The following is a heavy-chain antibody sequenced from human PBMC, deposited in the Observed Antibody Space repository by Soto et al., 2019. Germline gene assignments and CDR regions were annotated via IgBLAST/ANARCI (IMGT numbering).Heavy chain of an antibody. J-gene: IGHJ3*02. CDR3: XRRXXXXXXXXXSLGXXDI. Sequence: ESLKISCKGSGYSFTSYWIGWVRQMPGKGLEWMGIIYPGDSDTRYSPSFQGQVTISADKSISTAYLQWSSLKASDTAMYYXXRRXXXXXXXXXSLGXXDIWGQGTMVXVSS. V-gene: IGHV5-51*01. D-gene: IGHD3-16*01. CDR2: IYPGDSDT. CDR1: GYSFTSYW.